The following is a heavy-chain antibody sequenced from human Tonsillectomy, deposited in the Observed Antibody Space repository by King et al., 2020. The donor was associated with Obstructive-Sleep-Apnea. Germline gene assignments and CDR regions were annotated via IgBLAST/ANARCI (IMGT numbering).Heavy chain of an antibody. CDR2: ISGHNGDT. D-gene: IGHD3-10*01. CDR1: GYAFSTYG. CDR3: ARDRYYGEFDY. V-gene: IGHV1-18*04. Sequence: QLVQSGPEVKKPGASVKVSCKTSGYAFSTYGVSWVRQAPGQGLEWMGWISGHNGDTQYAQRLQDRVPMTTDTTTDTAYMELRSLRSDETAVYYWARDRYYGEFDYWGQGTLVTVSS. J-gene: IGHJ4*02.